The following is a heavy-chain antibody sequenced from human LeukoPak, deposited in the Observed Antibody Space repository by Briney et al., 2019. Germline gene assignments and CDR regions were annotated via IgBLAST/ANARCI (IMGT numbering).Heavy chain of an antibody. V-gene: IGHV1-2*02. J-gene: IGHJ3*02. CDR1: GYTFTGYY. CDR2: INPNSGGT. Sequence: GASVKVSCKASGYTFTGYYMHWVRQAPGQGLEWMGWINPNSGGTKYAQKIQGRVTMTRDTSISTAYMGLSRLRSDDTAVYYCARGGKVMITEVRGALVSRDGFDIWGQGTMVTVSS. CDR3: ARGGKVMITEVRGALVSRDGFDI. D-gene: IGHD3-10*01.